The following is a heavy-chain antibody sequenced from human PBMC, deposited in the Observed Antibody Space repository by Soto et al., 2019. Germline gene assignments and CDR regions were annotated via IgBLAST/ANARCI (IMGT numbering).Heavy chain of an antibody. CDR2: INAGSGNA. CDR1: GYSFQTYS. V-gene: IGHV1-3*01. J-gene: IGHJ5*02. D-gene: IGHD3-10*01. CDR3: AGNRLLWFEDFDP. Sequence: QVQLVQSGAEVKKPGASVKVSCKASGYSFQTYSIHWVRQAPGQRLEWMGSINAGSGNAKYSPKFQDRVTITRDTSATTAHMELSSLRSEDTAVYFCAGNRLLWFEDFDPWGQGTLVTVSS.